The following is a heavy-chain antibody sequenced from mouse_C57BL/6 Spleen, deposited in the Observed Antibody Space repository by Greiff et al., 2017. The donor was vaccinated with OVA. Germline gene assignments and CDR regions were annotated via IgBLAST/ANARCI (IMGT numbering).Heavy chain of an antibody. D-gene: IGHD3-2*02. V-gene: IGHV5-4*03. CDR2: ISDGGSYT. CDR1: GFTFSSYA. CDR3: ARAQTAQADYFDY. J-gene: IGHJ2*01. Sequence: EVKLVESGGGLVKPGGSLKLSCAASGFTFSSYAMSWVRQTPEKRLEWVATISDGGSYTYYPDNVKGRFTISRDNAKNNLYLQMSHLKSEDTAMYYCARAQTAQADYFDYWGQGTTLTVSS.